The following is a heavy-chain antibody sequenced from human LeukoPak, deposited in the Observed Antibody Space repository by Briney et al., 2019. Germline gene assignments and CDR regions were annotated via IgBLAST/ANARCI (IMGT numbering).Heavy chain of an antibody. CDR2: IKQDGSEE. CDR3: ARDQASITMIVVVSGYYFDY. J-gene: IGHJ4*02. CDR1: GFTFSSYW. Sequence: GGSLRLSCAASGFTFSSYWMSWVRQAPGKGLKWVANIKQDGSEEYYVDSVKGRFTISRDNAKNSLYLQMNSLRAEDTAVYYCARDQASITMIVVVSGYYFDYWGQGTLVTVSS. V-gene: IGHV3-7*01. D-gene: IGHD3-22*01.